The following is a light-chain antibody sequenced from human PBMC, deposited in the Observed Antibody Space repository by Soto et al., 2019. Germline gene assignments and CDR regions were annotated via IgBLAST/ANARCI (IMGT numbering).Light chain of an antibody. CDR1: QDISNY. Sequence: DIEMTQSPSSLSASVGDRVTITCQASQDISNYLNWYQQKTGRAPNLLIYDASNLESGVSSRFSGSRSGTDFSLTINSLQPDDFATYYCQQYDDFPLTFGQGTRLE. J-gene: IGKJ5*01. CDR2: DAS. V-gene: IGKV1-33*01. CDR3: QQYDDFPLT.